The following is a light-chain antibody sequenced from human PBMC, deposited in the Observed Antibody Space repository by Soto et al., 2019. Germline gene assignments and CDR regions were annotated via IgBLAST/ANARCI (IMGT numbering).Light chain of an antibody. CDR1: QGVGGC. V-gene: IGKV1-12*01. CDR2: ATS. J-gene: IGKJ3*01. CDR3: QQTHSLPLT. Sequence: IQIPQAPSSVSTSVRPRVTLTCQASQGVGGCLAWYQQKPGKAPKLLIYATSSLHSGVPARFSGSGSGTDFTLSISSLQPEDFATYYCQQTHSLPLTFGPGTKVDIK.